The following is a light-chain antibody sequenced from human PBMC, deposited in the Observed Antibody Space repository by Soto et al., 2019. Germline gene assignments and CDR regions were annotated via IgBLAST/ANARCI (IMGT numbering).Light chain of an antibody. V-gene: IGLV2-14*03. CDR1: SSDVGRYNY. J-gene: IGLJ1*01. Sequence: QSALTQPASVSGYPGQSITISCTGTSSDVGRYNYVSWYQQHPGKAPKLMIYDVSDRPSGVSDRFSGSKSANTASLTISGLQAEDEADYYCSSYTSTSVYVFGTGTKVTVL. CDR2: DVS. CDR3: SSYTSTSVYV.